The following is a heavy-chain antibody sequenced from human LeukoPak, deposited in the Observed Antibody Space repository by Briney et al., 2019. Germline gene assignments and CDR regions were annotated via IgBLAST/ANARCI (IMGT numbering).Heavy chain of an antibody. D-gene: IGHD6-19*01. CDR1: GYTFTGYY. J-gene: IGHJ4*02. CDR2: MNPKSCGT. CDR3: ARGHDSSGLYPWVPDF. V-gene: IGHV1-2*02. Sequence: ASVQVSCKASGYTFTGYYIHWVRQAPGHGREWMGWMNPKSCGTNFTQSLQGRVTLTRDTSRSTAYMELNTLRSDDTAVYYCARGHDSSGLYPWVPDFWGRGTLVTVSS.